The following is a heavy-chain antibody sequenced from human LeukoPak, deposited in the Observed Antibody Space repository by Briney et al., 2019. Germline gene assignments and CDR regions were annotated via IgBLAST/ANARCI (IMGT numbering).Heavy chain of an antibody. D-gene: IGHD2-15*01. V-gene: IGHV3-74*01. CDR1: GFTFSSHW. CDR2: ISGDGSST. CDR3: ERARYCTGGSCYPDS. J-gene: IGHJ5*01. Sequence: GGSLRLSCTASGFTFSSHWMHWVRQAPGRGLVWVSRISGDGSSTFYADSVKGRFTISRDNAKNTLYLQMNSLRAEDTAVYYRERARYCTGGSCYPDSWGQGTLVTVSS.